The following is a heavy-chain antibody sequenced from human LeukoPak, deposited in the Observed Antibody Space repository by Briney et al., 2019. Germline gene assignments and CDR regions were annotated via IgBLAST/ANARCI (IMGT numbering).Heavy chain of an antibody. V-gene: IGHV4-4*07. CDR3: AREPTSGREPTSGRPLDY. CDR1: GGSISGYF. Sequence: SEALSLTCTVSGGSISGYFWSWIRQPAGKGLEWIGRIYSSGSNNYNPSLKSRVTMSLDTSKNHLSLNLSSVTATDTAVYYCAREPTSGREPTSGRPLDYWGQGTLVTVSS. D-gene: IGHD5-12*01. J-gene: IGHJ4*02. CDR2: IYSSGSN.